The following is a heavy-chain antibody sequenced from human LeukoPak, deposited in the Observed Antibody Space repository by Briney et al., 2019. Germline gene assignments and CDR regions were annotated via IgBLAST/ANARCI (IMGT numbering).Heavy chain of an antibody. CDR1: GFNFSSYS. J-gene: IGHJ4*02. V-gene: IGHV3-21*01. CDR3: ARESSGYFY. D-gene: IGHD3-22*01. CDR2: ISSSSSFR. Sequence: GGSLRLSCAASGFNFSSYSMNWVRQAPGKGLEWVSSISSSSSFRYYADSVRGRFTISRDNAKNSLYLQMNSLRAEDTAVYYCARESSGYFYWGQGTLVTVSS.